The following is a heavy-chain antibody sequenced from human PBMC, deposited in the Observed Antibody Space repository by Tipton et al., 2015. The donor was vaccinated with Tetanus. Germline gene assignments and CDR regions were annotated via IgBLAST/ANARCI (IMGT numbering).Heavy chain of an antibody. CDR1: GGSITSGGYY. J-gene: IGHJ4*02. CDR3: ARDQARGARGWNYFDY. Sequence: LVKPTQTLSLTCTVSGGSITSGGYYWSWIRQHPGKGLEWIGDIYYSGSTYYNPSLKSRVTISVDTSKNQFSLKLNSVTAAVTAVYFSARDQARGARGWNYFDYWGQGTLVTVSS. D-gene: IGHD1-26*01. CDR2: IYYSGST. V-gene: IGHV4-31*03.